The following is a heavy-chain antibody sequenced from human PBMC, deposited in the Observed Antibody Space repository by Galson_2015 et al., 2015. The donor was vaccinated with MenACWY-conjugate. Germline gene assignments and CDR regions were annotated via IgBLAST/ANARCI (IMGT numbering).Heavy chain of an antibody. CDR3: AKTLGDAAIFPIS. J-gene: IGHJ5*02. CDR2: ISGRGDRT. CDR1: GFTFSSYG. D-gene: IGHD3-10*01. V-gene: IGHV3-23*01. Sequence: SLRLSCAASGFTFSSYGMSWVRQPPGKGLEWVSAISGRGDRTSYADSVKGRFTISRDNSKNTAFLQMNSLRGEDSAVYYCAKTLGDAAIFPISWGQGTLVTVSS.